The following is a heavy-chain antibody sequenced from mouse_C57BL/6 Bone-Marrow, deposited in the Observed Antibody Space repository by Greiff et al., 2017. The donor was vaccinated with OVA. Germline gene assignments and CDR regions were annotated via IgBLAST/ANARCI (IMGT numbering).Heavy chain of an antibody. CDR3: ARGGCWFAY. Sequence: EVKLVESGGGLVKPGGSLKLSCAASGFTFSDSGMHWVRQAPEKGLEWVAYISSGSSTIYYADTVKGRFTISRDNAKNTLFLQMTSLRSEDTAMYYCARGGCWFAYWGQGTLVTVSA. CDR1: GFTFSDSG. CDR2: ISSGSSTI. J-gene: IGHJ3*01. V-gene: IGHV5-17*01.